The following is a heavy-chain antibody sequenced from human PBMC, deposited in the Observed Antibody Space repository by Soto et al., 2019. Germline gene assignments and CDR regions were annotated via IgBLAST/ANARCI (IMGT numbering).Heavy chain of an antibody. V-gene: IGHV4-30-4*01. D-gene: IGHD3-10*01. CDR2: IYYIGTT. J-gene: IGHJ5*02. Sequence: QVQLQESGPGLVKPSQTLSLTCTVSGDSMGSGDYYWTWIRQPPGKGLEWIGYIYYIGTTFYNPSIESRVNISMDTSKHHFSLRLTSVTAADTAVYYCSSGSTYYGFLTWGQGTLVTVSS. CDR1: GDSMGSGDYY. CDR3: SSGSTYYGFLT.